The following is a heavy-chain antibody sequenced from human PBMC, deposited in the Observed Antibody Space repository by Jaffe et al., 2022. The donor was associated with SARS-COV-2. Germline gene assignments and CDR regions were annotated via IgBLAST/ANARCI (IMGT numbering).Heavy chain of an antibody. D-gene: IGHD3-3*01. J-gene: IGHJ3*02. CDR2: VYYSGTT. CDR3: ARQLRSLDI. CDR1: GGSISSYY. Sequence: QMQLQESGPGLVKSSETLSLTCTVSGGSISSYYWNWIRQTPGKGLEWIGYVYYSGTTNYNPSLKSRVTISLDTSKNHFSLRLSSVTAADTAIYYCARQLRSLDIWGQGTMVTVSS. V-gene: IGHV4-59*01.